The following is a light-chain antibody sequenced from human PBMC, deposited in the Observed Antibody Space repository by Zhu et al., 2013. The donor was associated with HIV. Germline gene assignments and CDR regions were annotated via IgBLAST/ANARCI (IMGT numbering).Light chain of an antibody. CDR2: GAS. V-gene: IGKV1-12*01. J-gene: IGKJ3*01. CDR3: QQANNFPFT. CDR1: QDVSTW. Sequence: DIQMTQSPSSVSASVGDRVTITCRASQDVSTWFAWYQQKPGVAPKLLIFGASSLQSGVPSRFSGSGSGTDFTLTINNLQPEDSATYYCQQANNFPFTFGPGTKVDIK.